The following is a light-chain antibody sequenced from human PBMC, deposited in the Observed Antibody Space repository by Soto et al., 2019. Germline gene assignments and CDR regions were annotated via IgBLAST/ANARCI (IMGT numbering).Light chain of an antibody. V-gene: IGKV3-20*01. Sequence: EIVLTQSPGTLSLSPGERATLSCRASESVSSSYLAWYQQKTGQAPRLLIYGASRRATGIPDRFSGSGSGTDFTLTISRLEPEDFAVYYCQQYTSSPLTFGGGTKVEIK. CDR2: GAS. CDR1: ESVSSSY. J-gene: IGKJ4*01. CDR3: QQYTSSPLT.